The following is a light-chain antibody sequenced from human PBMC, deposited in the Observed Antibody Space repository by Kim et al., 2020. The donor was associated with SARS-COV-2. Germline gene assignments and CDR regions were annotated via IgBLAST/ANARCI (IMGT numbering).Light chain of an antibody. CDR1: SSDVGGYNF. J-gene: IGLJ3*02. CDR3: CSYAGSPV. Sequence: SPGQSVALSCTGTSSDVGGYNFVSWYQQYPGKAPKVMIYDVNKRPSGVPDRFSGSKSGNTASLTISGLQAEDEADYYCCSYAGSPVFGGGTQLTVL. CDR2: DVN. V-gene: IGLV2-11*03.